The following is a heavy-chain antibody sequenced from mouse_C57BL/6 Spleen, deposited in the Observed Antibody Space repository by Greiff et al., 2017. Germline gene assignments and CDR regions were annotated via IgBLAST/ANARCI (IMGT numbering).Heavy chain of an antibody. CDR3: ARKHYGSSYWFAY. D-gene: IGHD1-1*01. CDR2: IYPRSGNT. V-gene: IGHV1-81*01. CDR1: GYTFTSYG. Sequence: QVTLKVSGAELARPGASVKLSCKASGYTFTSYGISWVKQRTGQGLEWIGEIYPRSGNTYYNETFKGKATLTADKSSSTSYMELRRLTSENSAVYICARKHYGSSYWFAYWGQGTLVTVSA. J-gene: IGHJ3*01.